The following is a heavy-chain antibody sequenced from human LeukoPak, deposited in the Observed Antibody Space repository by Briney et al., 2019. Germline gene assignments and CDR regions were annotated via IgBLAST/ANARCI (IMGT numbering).Heavy chain of an antibody. D-gene: IGHD5-24*01. J-gene: IGHJ4*02. CDR3: AKARDGYNYYYFDY. V-gene: IGHV3-23*01. CDR2: ISGSGGST. Sequence: GGSLRLSRAASGFTFSSYAMSWVRQAPGKGLEWVSAISGSGGSTYYADSVKGRFTISRDNSKNTLYLQMNSLRAEDTAVYYCAKARDGYNYYYFDYWGQGTLVTVSS. CDR1: GFTFSSYA.